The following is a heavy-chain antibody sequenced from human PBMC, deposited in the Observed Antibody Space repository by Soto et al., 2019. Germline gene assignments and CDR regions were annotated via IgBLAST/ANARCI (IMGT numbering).Heavy chain of an antibody. CDR1: GGSITGAYY. V-gene: IGHV4-31*03. D-gene: IGHD2-15*01. Sequence: TLSLTCNVSGGSITGAYYWNWIRQHPGKGLEWIGSIHYRGSTYYNPSLKSRITISLDRSNNQFSLKLSSVTAADTAVYYCARVRYSFGLDVWGQGTTVTVPS. J-gene: IGHJ6*02. CDR2: IHYRGST. CDR3: ARVRYSFGLDV.